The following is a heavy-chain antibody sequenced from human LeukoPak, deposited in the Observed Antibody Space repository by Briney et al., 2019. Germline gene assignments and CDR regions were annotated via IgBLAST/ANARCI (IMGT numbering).Heavy chain of an antibody. D-gene: IGHD6-13*01. Sequence: EASVKVSCKASGYTFTSYGISWVRLAPGQGLEWMGWISAYNGNTNYAQKLQGRVTMTTDTSTSTAYMELRSLRSDDTAVYYCARQSPIAAAGRQAGYYYYYGMDVWGQGTTVTVSS. J-gene: IGHJ6*02. CDR2: ISAYNGNT. V-gene: IGHV1-18*01. CDR1: GYTFTSYG. CDR3: ARQSPIAAAGRQAGYYYYYGMDV.